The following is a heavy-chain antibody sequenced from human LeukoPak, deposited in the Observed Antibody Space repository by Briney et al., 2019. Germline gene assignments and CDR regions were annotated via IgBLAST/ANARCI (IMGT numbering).Heavy chain of an antibody. CDR3: ARARGTMVRGVPIGGYYFDY. CDR1: GGSISSLGYP. Sequence: SHTLALTCAVSGGSISSLGYPWGWIRQRPGRGVERVGYFYHSGSTYYNTSLRSRVTRSVDRSKNQFAQKLSSGTAADTAVQYCARARGTMVRGVPIGGYYFDYWGPGNLVTVSS. V-gene: IGHV4-30-2*01. J-gene: IGHJ4*02. D-gene: IGHD3-10*01. CDR2: FYHSGST.